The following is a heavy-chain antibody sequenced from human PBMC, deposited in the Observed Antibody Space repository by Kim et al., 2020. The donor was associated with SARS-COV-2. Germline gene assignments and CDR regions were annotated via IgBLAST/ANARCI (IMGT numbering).Heavy chain of an antibody. J-gene: IGHJ5*01. CDR3: ARTTSGWPNWFDS. V-gene: IGHV1-8*02. Sequence: ASVKVSCMASGYFFSTYDINWVRQASGQGLEWLGWVTPSSRNTGYAQKFQGRVTVTRDNSIRTAYLELSNLRSEDTAVYYCARTTSGWPNWFDSWGQGTL. CDR1: GYFFSTYD. D-gene: IGHD6-19*01. CDR2: VTPSSRNT.